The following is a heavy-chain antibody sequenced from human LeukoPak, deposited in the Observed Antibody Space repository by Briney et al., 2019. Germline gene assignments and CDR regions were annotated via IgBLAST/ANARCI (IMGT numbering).Heavy chain of an antibody. J-gene: IGHJ4*02. CDR3: TRLIYDSSGYYSGDFDY. CDR2: IRSKANSYAT. V-gene: IGHV3-73*01. Sequence: PGGSLRLYCAASGFTFSGSAMHWVRQASGKGLEWVGRIRSKANSYATAYAASVKGRFTISRDDSKNTAYLQMTSLKTEDTAVYYCTRLIYDSSGYYSGDFDYWGQGTLVTVSS. CDR1: GFTFSGSA. D-gene: IGHD3-22*01.